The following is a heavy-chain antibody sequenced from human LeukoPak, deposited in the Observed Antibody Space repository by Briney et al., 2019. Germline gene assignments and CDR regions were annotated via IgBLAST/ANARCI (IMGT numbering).Heavy chain of an antibody. J-gene: IGHJ4*02. CDR3: AREEFDYDYVWGSYRYTGEVY. CDR1: GYTFTGYY. Sequence: ASVKVSCKASGYTFTGYYMHWVRQAPGQGLEWMGRINPNSGGTNYAQKFQGRVTMTRDTSISTAYMELSRLRSDDTAVYYCAREEFDYDYVWGSYRYTGEVYWGQGTPVTVSS. D-gene: IGHD3-16*02. V-gene: IGHV1-2*06. CDR2: INPNSGGT.